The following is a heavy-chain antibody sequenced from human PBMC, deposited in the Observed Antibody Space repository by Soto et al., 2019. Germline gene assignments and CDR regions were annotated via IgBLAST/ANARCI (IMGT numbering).Heavy chain of an antibody. Sequence: QVQLQESGPGLVKPSGTLSLTCAVSGDSISSDKWWSWVRQPPGTGLEWIGEIHQSGRTNYSPSLKSGVTIVVEKSKNQVSLELRSMTAADTAVYYCARGGDWQFDYWGQGTLVTVSS. V-gene: IGHV4-4*02. CDR3: ARGGDWQFDY. CDR2: IHQSGRT. CDR1: GDSISSDKW. D-gene: IGHD2-21*02. J-gene: IGHJ4*02.